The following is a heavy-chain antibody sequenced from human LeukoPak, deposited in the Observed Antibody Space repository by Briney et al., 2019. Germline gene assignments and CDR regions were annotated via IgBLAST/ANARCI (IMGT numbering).Heavy chain of an antibody. D-gene: IGHD3-22*01. V-gene: IGHV1-46*01. CDR2: INPTGGST. CDR1: GYTFTSYY. CDR3: ARCGSSGYQDGFDM. Sequence: ASVKVSCKASGYTFTSYYMNWVRQAPGQGLEWMGIINPTGGSTSYAQKFQGRVTMTRDTSTSTVYMDLSSLRSEDTAVYYCARCGSSGYQDGFDMWGQGTMVTVSS. J-gene: IGHJ3*02.